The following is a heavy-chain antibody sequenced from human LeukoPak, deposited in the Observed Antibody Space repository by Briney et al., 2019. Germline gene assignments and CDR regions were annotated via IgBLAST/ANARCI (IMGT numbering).Heavy chain of an antibody. J-gene: IGHJ4*02. D-gene: IGHD4-11*01. CDR1: GFTFSSYA. Sequence: PGGSLRLSCAASGFTFSSYAMHWVRQAPGKGLEWVAVISYDGSAYYYADSVKGRFTISRDNSKNTLYLQMNSLRAEDTAVYYCARDRTVQFFLVDYWGQGTLVTVSS. V-gene: IGHV3-30*01. CDR2: ISYDGSAY. CDR3: ARDRTVQFFLVDY.